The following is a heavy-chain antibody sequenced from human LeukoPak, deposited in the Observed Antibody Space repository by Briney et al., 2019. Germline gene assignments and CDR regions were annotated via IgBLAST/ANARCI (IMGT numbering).Heavy chain of an antibody. Sequence: ASVKVSCKASGYSFTSYGINWVRQAPGQGLEWMGWISAYNVNTNYAQKLQGRVTMTTDTSTSTAYMELRSLRSDDTAVYYCARGGPYTVTTTFDYWGQGTLVTVSS. V-gene: IGHV1-18*01. D-gene: IGHD4-17*01. J-gene: IGHJ4*02. CDR3: ARGGPYTVTTTFDY. CDR1: GYSFTSYG. CDR2: ISAYNVNT.